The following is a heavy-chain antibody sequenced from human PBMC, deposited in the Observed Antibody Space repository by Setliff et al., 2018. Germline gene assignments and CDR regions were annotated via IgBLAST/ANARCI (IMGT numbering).Heavy chain of an antibody. D-gene: IGHD2-15*01. CDR3: ARTCSGSGCYAGLES. V-gene: IGHV3-33*08. CDR1: GFTFSSYR. J-gene: IGHJ4*02. Sequence: GGSLRLSCAASGFTFSSYRMHWVRQAPGKGLEWVAVIWDDGGNKYHADSVKGRFTISRDNSKNTLYLQVNSLRPEDTAVYYCARTCSGSGCYAGLESWGQGTPVTVSS. CDR2: IWDDGGNK.